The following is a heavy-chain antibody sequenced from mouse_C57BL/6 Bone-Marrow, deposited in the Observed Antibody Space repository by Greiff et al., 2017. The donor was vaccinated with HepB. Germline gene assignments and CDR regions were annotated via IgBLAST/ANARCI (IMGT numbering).Heavy chain of an antibody. CDR3: ARDRGRWDYAMDY. V-gene: IGHV5-4*01. D-gene: IGHD6-1*01. Sequence: EVQLQQSGGGLVKPGGSLKLSCAASGFTFSSYAMSWVRQTPEKRLEWVATISDGGSYTYYPDNVKGRFTISRDNAKNNLYLQMSHLKSEDTAMYYCARDRGRWDYAMDYWGQGTSVTVSS. CDR2: ISDGGSYT. CDR1: GFTFSSYA. J-gene: IGHJ4*01.